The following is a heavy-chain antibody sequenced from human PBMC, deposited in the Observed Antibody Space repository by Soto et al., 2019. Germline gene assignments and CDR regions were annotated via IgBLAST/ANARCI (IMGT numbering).Heavy chain of an antibody. CDR2: INHSGST. CDR3: ARQPYYYDSSSYSPTAGWFDP. V-gene: IGHV4-34*01. Sequence: PSETLSLTCAVYGGSFSGYYWSWVRQPPGKGLEWIGEINHSGSTNYNPSLKSRVTISVDTSKNQFSLKLSSVTAADTAVYYCARQPYYYDSSSYSPTAGWFDPWGQGTLVTVSS. D-gene: IGHD3-22*01. CDR1: GGSFSGYY. J-gene: IGHJ5*02.